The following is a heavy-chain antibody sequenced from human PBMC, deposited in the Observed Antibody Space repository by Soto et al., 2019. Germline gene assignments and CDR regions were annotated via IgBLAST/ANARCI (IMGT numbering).Heavy chain of an antibody. CDR3: AKPRVSGWHAFDI. CDR1: AFTFSSYA. Sequence: EVQLLESGGGLVQPGGSLRLSCAASAFTFSSYAMSWVRQAPGKGLEWVSSISGNGDVTYYADSVKGRFTVSRINSKNTLFLQVNSLSTDDTAVYFCAKPRVSGWHAFDIWGQGAMVTVSS. V-gene: IGHV3-23*01. D-gene: IGHD6-19*01. CDR2: ISGNGDVT. J-gene: IGHJ3*02.